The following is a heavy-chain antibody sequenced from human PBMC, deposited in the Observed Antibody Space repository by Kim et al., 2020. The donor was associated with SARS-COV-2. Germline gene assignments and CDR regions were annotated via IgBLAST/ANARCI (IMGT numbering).Heavy chain of an antibody. J-gene: IGHJ4*02. CDR3: ARTSSSWYLASFDY. Sequence: GGSLRLSCAASGFTFSSYGMHWVRQAPGKGLEWVAVIWYDGSNKYYADSVKGRFTISRDNSKNTLYLQMNSLRAEDTAVYYCARTSSSWYLASFDYWGQGTLVTVSS. CDR2: IWYDGSNK. D-gene: IGHD6-13*01. V-gene: IGHV3-33*01. CDR1: GFTFSSYG.